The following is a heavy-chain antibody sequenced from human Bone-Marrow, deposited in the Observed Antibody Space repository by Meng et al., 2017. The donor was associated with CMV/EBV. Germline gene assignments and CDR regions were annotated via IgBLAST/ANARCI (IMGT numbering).Heavy chain of an antibody. J-gene: IGHJ6*02. Sequence: ASVKVSCKASGGTFSSYAISWVRQAPGQGLEWMGWINPNSGGTNYAQKLQGRVTMTTDTSTSTAYMELRSLRSDDTAVYYCARDARAGYDFWSGYRPYYYYYGMDVWGQGTTVTVSS. CDR1: GGTFSSYA. D-gene: IGHD3-3*01. V-gene: IGHV1-18*01. CDR3: ARDARAGYDFWSGYRPYYYYYGMDV. CDR2: INPNSGGT.